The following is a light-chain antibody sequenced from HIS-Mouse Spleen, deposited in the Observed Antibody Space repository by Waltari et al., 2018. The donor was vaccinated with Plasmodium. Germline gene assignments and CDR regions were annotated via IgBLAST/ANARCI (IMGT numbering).Light chain of an antibody. CDR2: EVS. Sequence: QSALTQPPSASGSPGQSVTISCTGTSSDVGGYNYVSWYQQHPGKAPKLMIYEVSKRPSGVADRFSGSKSGDTASLTVSGLQAEDEADYYWSSYAGSNNLVFGGGTKLTVL. CDR3: SSYAGSNNLV. CDR1: SSDVGGYNY. V-gene: IGLV2-8*01. J-gene: IGLJ2*01.